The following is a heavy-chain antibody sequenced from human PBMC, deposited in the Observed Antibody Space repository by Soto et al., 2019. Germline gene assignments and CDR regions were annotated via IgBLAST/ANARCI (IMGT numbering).Heavy chain of an antibody. V-gene: IGHV3-30*18. CDR1: GFSFSKYS. CDR2: ISYDGSEK. Sequence: QVALVESGGGVVRPGRSLRLSCGASGFSFSKYSMHWVRQAPGEGLEWLSLISYDGSEKWYAESVKGRFTISRDNSKNTLYLQMNSLRGDDTAVYFCAKGYEVSPPVASAWYSNYFYGVDVWGRGTTVTVSS. CDR3: AKGYEVSPPVASAWYSNYFYGVDV. J-gene: IGHJ6*02. D-gene: IGHD6-19*01.